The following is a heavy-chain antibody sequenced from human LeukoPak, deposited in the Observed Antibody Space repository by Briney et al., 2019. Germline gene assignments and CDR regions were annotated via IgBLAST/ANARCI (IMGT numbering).Heavy chain of an antibody. CDR2: IYSGGST. CDR1: GFTVSSNY. Sequence: GGTLRLSCAASGFTVSSNYMSWVRQAPGKGLEWVSVIYSGGSTYYADSVKGRFTISRDNSKKTLYLQMNSLRAEDTAVYYCARDHCSSTSCHHALDYWGQGTLVTVSS. V-gene: IGHV3-53*01. CDR3: ARDHCSSTSCHHALDY. J-gene: IGHJ4*02. D-gene: IGHD2-2*01.